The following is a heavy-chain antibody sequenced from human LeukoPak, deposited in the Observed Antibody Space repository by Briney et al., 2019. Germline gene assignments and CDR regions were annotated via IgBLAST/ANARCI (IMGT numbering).Heavy chain of an antibody. CDR2: IYYSGTT. J-gene: IGHJ4*02. CDR3: ASLNYFRGCFTW. Sequence: SVTLSRTCAVSGDSISSSTDYWGWSRPPPGKGLEWIGSIYYSGTTYYNSSLRSRVTMSVDTSKNQFSLKLTSVTAADTAVYYCASLNYFRGCFTWWGQGNLVTVSS. CDR1: GDSISSSTDY. V-gene: IGHV4-39*01. D-gene: IGHD6-19*01.